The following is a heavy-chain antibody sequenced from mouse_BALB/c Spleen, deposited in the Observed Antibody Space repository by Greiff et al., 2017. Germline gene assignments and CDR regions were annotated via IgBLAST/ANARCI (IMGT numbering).Heavy chain of an antibody. Sequence: EVKLQESGPSLVKPSQTLSLTCSVTGDSITSGYWNWIRKFPGNKLEYMGYISYSGSTYYNPSLKSRISITRDTSKNQYYLQLNSVTTEDTATYYCAREGLRRGVFAYWGQGTLVTVSA. CDR1: GDSITSGY. V-gene: IGHV3-8*02. D-gene: IGHD2-4*01. CDR2: ISYSGST. CDR3: AREGLRRGVFAY. J-gene: IGHJ3*01.